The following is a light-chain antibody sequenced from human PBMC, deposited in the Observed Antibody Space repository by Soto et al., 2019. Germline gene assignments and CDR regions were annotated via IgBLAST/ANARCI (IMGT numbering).Light chain of an antibody. J-gene: IGKJ2*01. V-gene: IGKV1D-12*01. Sequence: DIQMTQSPSSVSASVGDRVTITCRASRDISTWLAWYQQKPGKAPKLLIYGASNLQSGVPSRFSGRGSGTDFTRTISSLQPEDFGTYYCQQANSFPFIFAQGTKV. CDR3: QQANSFPFI. CDR2: GAS. CDR1: RDISTW.